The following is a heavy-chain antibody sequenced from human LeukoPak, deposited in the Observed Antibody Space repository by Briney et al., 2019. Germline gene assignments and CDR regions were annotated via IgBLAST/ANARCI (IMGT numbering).Heavy chain of an antibody. Sequence: SETLSLTCTVSGDSTSNFYWNWIRQSPGKGLEWIGNIHYSGSSVYNPSLKSRVTISIDTPRRQFFLKLNSVTAADTAVYFCALAPNSNWFDFWGPGTLVTVSS. J-gene: IGHJ5*01. D-gene: IGHD2-8*01. CDR1: GDSTSNFY. CDR2: IHYSGSS. V-gene: IGHV4-59*03. CDR3: ALAPNSNWFDF.